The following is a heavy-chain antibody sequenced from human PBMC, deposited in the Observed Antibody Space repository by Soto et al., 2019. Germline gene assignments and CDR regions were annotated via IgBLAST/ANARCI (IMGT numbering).Heavy chain of an antibody. J-gene: IGHJ4*02. Sequence: VQLVESGGGVVQPGRSLRLSCAASGFTFSDYAMHWVRQAPGKGLEWVAVVSHDGRNTHYADSVKGRFTISRDSSKNKVSLEMTSVGAEDTAVYYWAKGGRQWLVTSDFNYWGQGALVTVSS. CDR3: AKGGRQWLVTSDFNY. D-gene: IGHD6-19*01. CDR2: VSHDGRNT. V-gene: IGHV3-30*18. CDR1: GFTFSDYA.